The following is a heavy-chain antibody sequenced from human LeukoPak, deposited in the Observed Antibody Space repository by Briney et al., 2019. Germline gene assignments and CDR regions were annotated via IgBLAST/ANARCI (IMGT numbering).Heavy chain of an antibody. CDR1: GYSISSGYY. Sequence: SETLSLTCTVSGYSISSGYYWGWIRQPPGKGLEWIGSIYHSGSTYYNPSLKSRFTISVDTSKNQFSLKLSSVTAADTAVYYCARDGKGFWSGYYLNWGQGTLVTVSS. CDR3: ARDGKGFWSGYYLN. CDR2: IYHSGST. V-gene: IGHV4-38-2*02. D-gene: IGHD3-3*01. J-gene: IGHJ4*02.